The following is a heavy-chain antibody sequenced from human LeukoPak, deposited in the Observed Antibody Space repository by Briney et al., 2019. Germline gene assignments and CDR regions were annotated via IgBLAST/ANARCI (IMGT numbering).Heavy chain of an antibody. D-gene: IGHD2-15*01. CDR2: ISGSGGST. CDR1: GFTFSSHA. V-gene: IGHV3-23*01. J-gene: IGHJ4*02. Sequence: GGSLRLSCTPSGFTFSSHAMSWVRQAPGKGLEWVSAISGSGGSTYYADSVKGRFTISRDNSKNTLYLQMNSLRAEDTAVYYCAKNSGGLPADFDYWGQGTLVTVSS. CDR3: AKNSGGLPADFDY.